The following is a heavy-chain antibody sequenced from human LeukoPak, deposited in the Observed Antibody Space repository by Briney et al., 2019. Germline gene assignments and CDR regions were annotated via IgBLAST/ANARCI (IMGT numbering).Heavy chain of an antibody. CDR1: GGTFSNYA. CDR2: IIPIFGTA. Sequence: GASVKVSCKASGGTFSNYALSWVRQAPGQGLEWMGGIIPIFGTANYAQKFQGRVTITADKSTSTAYMELRSLRSDDTAVYYCARDQGDVRDRFDPWGQGTLVTVSS. J-gene: IGHJ5*02. CDR3: ARDQGDVRDRFDP. D-gene: IGHD3-16*01. V-gene: IGHV1-69*06.